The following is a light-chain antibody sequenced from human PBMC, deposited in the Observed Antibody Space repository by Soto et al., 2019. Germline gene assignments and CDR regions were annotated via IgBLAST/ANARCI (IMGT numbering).Light chain of an antibody. CDR2: DVT. CDR1: SSDVGGYNY. CDR3: TSYAGSESDV. V-gene: IGLV2-8*01. Sequence: QSALTQPPSASGSPGQSVAISCTGTSSDVGGYNYVSWYQQHPGKAPKLMIYDVTKRPSGVPDRFSGSKSGNTASLTVPGLQAEDEADYYCTSYAGSESDVFGSGTKLTVL. J-gene: IGLJ1*01.